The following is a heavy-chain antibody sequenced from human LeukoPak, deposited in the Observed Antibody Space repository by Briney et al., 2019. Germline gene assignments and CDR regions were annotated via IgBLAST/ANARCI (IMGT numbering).Heavy chain of an antibody. J-gene: IGHJ4*02. V-gene: IGHV3-48*01. CDR3: ARGEYDSSGYFHPYFDY. CDR2: IRSRSSTI. D-gene: IGHD3-22*01. Sequence: PGGSLTLSCAASGFSFSNYAMNWVRQAPGKGLEWISYIRSRSSTIYYADSVKGRFTISRENAKNSLYLQMNSLRAGDTAVYYCARGEYDSSGYFHPYFDYWGQGTLVTVSS. CDR1: GFSFSNYA.